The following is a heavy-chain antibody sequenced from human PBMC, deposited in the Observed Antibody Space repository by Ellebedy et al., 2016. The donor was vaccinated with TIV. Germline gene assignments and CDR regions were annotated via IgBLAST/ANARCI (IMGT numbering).Heavy chain of an antibody. V-gene: IGHV3-66*01. Sequence: PGGSLRLSCAASGFTFSSYWMHWVRQAPGKGLEWVSVLYSGGGSYYADSVKGRFTVSRDNSKNTLYLQMNSLRAEDTGVYYCARGITIFFFGLNVWGQGTTVIVSS. CDR1: GFTFSSYW. D-gene: IGHD3-3*01. CDR2: LYSGGGS. CDR3: ARGITIFFFGLNV. J-gene: IGHJ6*02.